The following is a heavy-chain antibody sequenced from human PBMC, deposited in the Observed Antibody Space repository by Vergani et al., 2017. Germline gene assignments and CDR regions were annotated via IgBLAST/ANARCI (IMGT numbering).Heavy chain of an antibody. Sequence: EVQLVESGGGLVQPGRSLRLSCAASGFTFDDYAMHWVRQAPGKGLEWVSGISWNSGSIGYADSVKGRFTISRDNAKNSLYLQMNSLRAEDTALYYCAKDISPGIAAPVFGDWGQGTLVTVSS. CDR3: AKDISPGIAAPVFGD. D-gene: IGHD6-13*01. J-gene: IGHJ4*02. V-gene: IGHV3-9*01. CDR1: GFTFDDYA. CDR2: ISWNSGSI.